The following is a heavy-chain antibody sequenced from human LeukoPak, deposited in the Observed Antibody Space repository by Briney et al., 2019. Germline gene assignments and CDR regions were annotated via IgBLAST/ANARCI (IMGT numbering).Heavy chain of an antibody. CDR2: IYPDDSDT. CDR1: GYSFTNYW. Sequence: GESLRISCKVSGYSFTNYWIGWVRQMPGKGLEWMGIIYPDDSDTKYSPSLQGQVTISADKSISTAYLQWSSLKASDTAMYYCARSGRLGYCSGGSCFRWDYWGQGTLVTVSS. V-gene: IGHV5-51*01. D-gene: IGHD2-15*01. J-gene: IGHJ4*02. CDR3: ARSGRLGYCSGGSCFRWDY.